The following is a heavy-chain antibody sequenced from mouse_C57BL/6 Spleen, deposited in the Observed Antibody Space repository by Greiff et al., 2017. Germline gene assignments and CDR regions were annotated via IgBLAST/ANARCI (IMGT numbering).Heavy chain of an antibody. D-gene: IGHD1-1*01. CDR3: TSSSYWYFDV. J-gene: IGHJ1*03. Sequence: EVKLMESGGGLVQPGGSMKLSCVASGFTFSNYWMNWVRQSPEKGLEWVAQIRLKSDNYATHYAESVKGRFTISRDDSKSSVYLQMNNLRAEDTGIYYCTSSSYWYFDVWGTGTTVTVSS. V-gene: IGHV6-3*01. CDR2: IRLKSDNYAT. CDR1: GFTFSNYW.